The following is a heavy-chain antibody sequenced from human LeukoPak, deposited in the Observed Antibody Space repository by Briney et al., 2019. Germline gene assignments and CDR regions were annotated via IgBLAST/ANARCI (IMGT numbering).Heavy chain of an antibody. Sequence: GGSLRLSCAASGFTFDDYAMHWVRQAPGKGLEWVSGISWNSGSIGYADSVKGRFTISRDNAKNSLYLQMNSLRAEDAALYYCAKDGGGYSYGYADYWGQGTLVTVSS. J-gene: IGHJ4*02. CDR2: ISWNSGSI. CDR3: AKDGGGYSYGYADY. V-gene: IGHV3-9*01. CDR1: GFTFDDYA. D-gene: IGHD5-18*01.